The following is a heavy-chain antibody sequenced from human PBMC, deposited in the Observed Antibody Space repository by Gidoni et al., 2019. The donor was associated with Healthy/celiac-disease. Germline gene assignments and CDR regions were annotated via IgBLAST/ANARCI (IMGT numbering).Heavy chain of an antibody. V-gene: IGHV4-39*07. Sequence: QLQLQASGPGLVKPSETLSLTCTVSGGSISSSSYYWGWIRQPPGKGLEWIGSIYYSGSTYYNPSLKSRVTISVDTSKNQFSLKLSSVTAADTAVYYCARDGPIFYYYGMDVWGQGTTVTVSS. J-gene: IGHJ6*02. D-gene: IGHD2-21*01. CDR1: GGSISSSSYY. CDR2: IYYSGST. CDR3: ARDGPIFYYYGMDV.